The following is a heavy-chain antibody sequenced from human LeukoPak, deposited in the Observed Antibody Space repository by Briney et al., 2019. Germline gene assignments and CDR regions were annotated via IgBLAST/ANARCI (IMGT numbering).Heavy chain of an antibody. CDR2: ISYDGSNK. CDR3: ARDPSRTGLGIRGSYFDY. J-gene: IGHJ4*02. Sequence: GGSLRLSCAASGFTFSSYGMHWVRQAPGKGLEWVAVISYDGSNKYYADSVKGRFTISRDNSKNTLYLQMNSLRAEDTAVYYCARDPSRTGLGIRGSYFDYWGQGTLVTVSS. D-gene: IGHD3/OR15-3a*01. V-gene: IGHV3-30*19. CDR1: GFTFSSYG.